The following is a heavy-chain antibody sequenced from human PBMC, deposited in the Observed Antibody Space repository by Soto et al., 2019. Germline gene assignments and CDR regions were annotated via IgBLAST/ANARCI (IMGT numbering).Heavy chain of an antibody. V-gene: IGHV4-59*08. CDR2: IYYSGST. CDR3: ARRYSSSFDY. CDR1: GCSISSYY. D-gene: IGHD6-13*01. Sequence: SETLSLTCTFSGCSISSYYWSWIRQPPGKGLEWIGYIYYSGSTNYNPSLKSRVTISVDTSKNQFSLKLSSVTAADTAVYYCARRYSSSFDYWGQGTLVTVS. J-gene: IGHJ4*02.